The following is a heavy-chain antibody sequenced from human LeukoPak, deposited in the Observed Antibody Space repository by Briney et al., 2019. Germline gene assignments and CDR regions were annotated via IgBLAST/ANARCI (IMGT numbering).Heavy chain of an antibody. J-gene: IGHJ4*02. CDR2: ISWNSGSI. V-gene: IGHV3-9*01. Sequence: GRSLRLSCAGSGFIFNNYAMHWVRQPPGKGLEWVSGISWNSGSIDYADSVKGRFTISRDNAKNSLYLQMNSLRAEDTALYYCAKSSGYYYAPFDYWGQGTLVTVSS. CDR3: AKSSGYYYAPFDY. D-gene: IGHD3-22*01. CDR1: GFIFNNYA.